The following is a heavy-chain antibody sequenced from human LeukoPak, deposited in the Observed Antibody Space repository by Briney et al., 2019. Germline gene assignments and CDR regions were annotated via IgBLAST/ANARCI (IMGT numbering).Heavy chain of an antibody. V-gene: IGHV3-21*04. Sequence: PGGSLRLSCAASGFTFSSYSMNWVRQAPGKGLEWVSSISSSSSYIYYADSVKSRFTISRDSAKNSLYLQMNSLRAEDTAVYYCARDLGYCTNGVCHTRFDYWGQGTLVAVSS. CDR1: GFTFSSYS. CDR2: ISSSSSYI. CDR3: ARDLGYCTNGVCHTRFDY. D-gene: IGHD2-8*01. J-gene: IGHJ4*02.